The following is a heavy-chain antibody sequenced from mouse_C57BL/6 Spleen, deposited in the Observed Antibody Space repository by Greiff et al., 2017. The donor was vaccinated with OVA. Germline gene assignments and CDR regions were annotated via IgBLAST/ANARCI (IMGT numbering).Heavy chain of an antibody. CDR2: IRNKANGYTT. J-gene: IGHJ1*03. Sequence: EVKLMESGGGLVQPGGSLSLSCAASGFTFTDYYMSWVRQPPGKALEWLGFIRNKANGYTTEYSASVKGRFTISRDNSQSILYLQMNALRAEDSATYYCARLLLRNFDVWGTGTTVTVSS. CDR1: GFTFTDYY. CDR3: ARLLLRNFDV. D-gene: IGHD1-1*01. V-gene: IGHV7-3*01.